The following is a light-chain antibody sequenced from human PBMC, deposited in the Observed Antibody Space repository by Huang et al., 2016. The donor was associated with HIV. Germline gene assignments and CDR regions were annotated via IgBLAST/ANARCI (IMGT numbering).Light chain of an antibody. J-gene: IGKJ2*02. CDR3: QHYDNWLCT. CDR1: QSVNSN. V-gene: IGKV3-15*01. Sequence: EIVMTQFPATLSVSPGERATLSCRASQSVNSNLAWYQQKPGQAPRLLIYGASTRATGIPARFSGSGSGTECTLTISTLQSEDFAVYYCQHYDNWLCTFGQGTKLEIK. CDR2: GAS.